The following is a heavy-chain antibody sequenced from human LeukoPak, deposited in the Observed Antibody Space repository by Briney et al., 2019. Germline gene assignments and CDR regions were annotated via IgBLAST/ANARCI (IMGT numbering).Heavy chain of an antibody. CDR2: INPNSGGT. J-gene: IGHJ4*02. V-gene: IGHV1-2*02. CDR1: GYTFTGYY. CDR3: ARDGTAGVDY. Sequence: ASVKVSCKASGYTFTGYYMHWLRQAPGQGLEWMGWINPNSGGTNSAQKFQGRVTMTGDTSISTAYMELSRLRSDDTAVYYCARDGTAGVDYWGQGTLVTVSS.